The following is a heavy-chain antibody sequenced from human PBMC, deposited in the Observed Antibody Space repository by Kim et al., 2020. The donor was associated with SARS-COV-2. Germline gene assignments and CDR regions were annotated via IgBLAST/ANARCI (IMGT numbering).Heavy chain of an antibody. J-gene: IGHJ4*02. Sequence: ADPVKGRFTISRDNAKNSLYLQMNSLRAEDTAVYYCARGEREVVPAAKGYWGQGTLVTVSS. D-gene: IGHD2-2*01. CDR3: ARGEREVVPAAKGY. V-gene: IGHV3-11*04.